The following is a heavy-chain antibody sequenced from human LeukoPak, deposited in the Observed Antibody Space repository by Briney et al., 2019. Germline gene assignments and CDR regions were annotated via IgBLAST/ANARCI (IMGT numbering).Heavy chain of an antibody. V-gene: IGHV3-30*19. Sequence: GGSLRLSCAASGFTFGGYGIHWVRQGPGKGLEWVAFIPYDESDKYYADSVKGRFTISRDNSKNTLYLQMNSLRPEDTAVYYCTSLYSSSRRLGVVEYYFDYWGQGTLVTVSS. CDR1: GFTFGGYG. CDR2: IPYDESDK. D-gene: IGHD6-6*01. J-gene: IGHJ4*02. CDR3: TSLYSSSRRLGVVEYYFDY.